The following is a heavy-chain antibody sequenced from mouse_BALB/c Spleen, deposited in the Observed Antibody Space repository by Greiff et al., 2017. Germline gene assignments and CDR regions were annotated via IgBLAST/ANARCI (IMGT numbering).Heavy chain of an antibody. CDR3: ARRGGTGDYFDY. CDR1: GYSITRGYY. V-gene: IGHV3-6*02. J-gene: IGHJ2*01. CDR2: ISYDGSN. Sequence: EVKLEESGPGLVKPSQSLSLTCSVTGYSITRGYYWNWIRQFPGNKLEWMGYISYDGSNNYNPSLKNRISITRDTSKNQFFLKLNSVTTEDTATYYCARRGGTGDYFDYWGQGTTLTVSS. D-gene: IGHD1-1*02.